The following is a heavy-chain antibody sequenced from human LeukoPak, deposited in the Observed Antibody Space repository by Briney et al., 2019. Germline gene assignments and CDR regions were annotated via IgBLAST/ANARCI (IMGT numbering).Heavy chain of an antibody. J-gene: IGHJ1*01. CDR3: TSWGDTTAEYFQR. CDR1: GFTXXXCW. CDR2: INPDGRDT. Sequence: GGSLRLSCVVSGFTXXXCWMNXVRQAPGXGLXXXXHINPDGRDTYYVDSVKGRFTISRDNAQNSMYLQMNSLRVEDTAVYYCTSWGDTTAEYFQRWGQGTLVTVSS. V-gene: IGHV3-7*01. D-gene: IGHD2-21*02.